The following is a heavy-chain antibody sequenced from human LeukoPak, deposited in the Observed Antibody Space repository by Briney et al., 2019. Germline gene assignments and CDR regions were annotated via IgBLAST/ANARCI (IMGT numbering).Heavy chain of an antibody. CDR3: ARGIRAAAARRASWFDP. CDR1: GGSISSYY. V-gene: IGHV4-4*07. Sequence: SETLSLTCTVSGGSISSYYWSWIRQPAGKGLEWIGRIYTSGSTYYNPSLKSRVTISVDTSKNQFSLELSSVTAADTAVYYCARGIRAAAARRASWFDPWGQGTLVTVSS. J-gene: IGHJ5*02. D-gene: IGHD6-13*01. CDR2: IYTSGST.